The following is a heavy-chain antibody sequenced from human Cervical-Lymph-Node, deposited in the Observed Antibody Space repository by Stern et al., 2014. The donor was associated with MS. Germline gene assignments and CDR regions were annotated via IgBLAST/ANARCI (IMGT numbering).Heavy chain of an antibody. Sequence: QVQLGQTGAEVKTHGASVKVSCKASGYTFTSYGISWVRQAPGQGLEWMGLISADNGNPNYAQKLQGRVTMTTDTSTSTAYMELRSLRSDYTAVYYCARGLLGSENAFDIWGQGTMVTVSS. J-gene: IGHJ3*02. D-gene: IGHD2-15*01. CDR1: GYTFTSYG. CDR2: ISADNGNP. V-gene: IGHV1-18*01. CDR3: ARGLLGSENAFDI.